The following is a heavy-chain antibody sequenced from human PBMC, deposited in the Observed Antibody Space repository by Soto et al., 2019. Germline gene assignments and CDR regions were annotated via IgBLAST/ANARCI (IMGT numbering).Heavy chain of an antibody. J-gene: IGHJ4*02. D-gene: IGHD3-10*01. CDR1: GFPFTGYA. CDR3: ANSRVSMVRGLIIIPNY. V-gene: IGHV3-23*01. Sequence: GGPLRLSCAVSGFPFTGYAMSWVRQAPGKGLEWVSAISGHGDATFYADSVKGRFTISRDNSKNTLYLHMNSLRAEDTALYYCANSRVSMVRGLIIIPNYWGQGTLVTVSS. CDR2: ISGHGDAT.